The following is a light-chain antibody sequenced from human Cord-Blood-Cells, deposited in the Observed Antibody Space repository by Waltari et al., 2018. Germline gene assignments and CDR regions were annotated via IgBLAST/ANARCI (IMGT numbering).Light chain of an antibody. V-gene: IGLV2-14*01. CDR2: EVS. J-gene: IGLJ1*01. Sequence: QSALTQPASVSGSPGQSITISCTGTSSDVGGSTYVPWYQQHPGKAPKLMIYEVSNRPSGVSNRFSGSKSGNTASLTISGLQAEDEADYYCSSYTSSSTYVFGTGTKVTVL. CDR3: SSYTSSSTYV. CDR1: SSDVGGSTY.